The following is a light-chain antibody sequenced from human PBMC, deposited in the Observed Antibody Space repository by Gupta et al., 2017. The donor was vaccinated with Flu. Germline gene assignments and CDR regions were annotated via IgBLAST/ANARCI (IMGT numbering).Light chain of an antibody. CDR3: QQDDSIPHT. J-gene: IGKJ2*01. Sequence: DIVMTQSPDSLAVSLGERATINCKSSQSVLYSSNNKNYLAWYQQKPGQPPKPLIYWASTRESGVPDRFSGSGSGTDFTLTISSLQAEDVAVYYCQQDDSIPHTFGQGTKLEIK. V-gene: IGKV4-1*01. CDR1: QSVLYSSNNKNY. CDR2: WAS.